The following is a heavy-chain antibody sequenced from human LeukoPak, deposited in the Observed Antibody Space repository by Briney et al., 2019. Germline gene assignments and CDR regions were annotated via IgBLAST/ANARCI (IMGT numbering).Heavy chain of an antibody. CDR2: INSDGSST. D-gene: IGHD3-10*01. CDR3: ARDIADYYGSGSLNWFDP. CDR1: GFTFSSYW. V-gene: IGHV3-74*01. Sequence: GGSLRLSCAASGFTFSSYWMHWVRQAPGKGLVWVSRINSDGSSTSYADSVKGRFTISRDNAKNTLYLQMNSLRAEDTAVYYCARDIADYYGSGSLNWFDPWGQGTLVTVSS. J-gene: IGHJ5*02.